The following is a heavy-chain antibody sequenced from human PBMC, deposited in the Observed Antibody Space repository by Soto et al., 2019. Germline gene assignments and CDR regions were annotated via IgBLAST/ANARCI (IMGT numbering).Heavy chain of an antibody. V-gene: IGHV3-33*01. CDR3: ARDALTISSFDP. Sequence: GALRLSCAASGFTFSSYGMHWVRQAPGKGLEWVAVIWYDGSNKYYADSVKGRFTISRDNSKNTLYLQMNSLRAEDTAVYYCARDALTISSFDPWGQGTLVTRLL. D-gene: IGHD3-3*01. CDR1: GFTFSSYG. CDR2: IWYDGSNK. J-gene: IGHJ5*02.